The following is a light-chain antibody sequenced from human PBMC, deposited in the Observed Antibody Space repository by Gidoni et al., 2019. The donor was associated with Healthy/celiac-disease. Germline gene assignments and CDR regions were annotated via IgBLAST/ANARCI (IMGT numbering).Light chain of an antibody. CDR3: MQALQTPIT. CDR2: LGS. Sequence: DIVMTQSPLSLPVTPGEPASISCRSSQSLLHSNGYNYLDWYLQKPGQSPQLLIYLGSNRASGVPDRFSGSGSGTEFTLKISRVEAEDVGVYYCMQALQTPITFGQXTRLEIK. V-gene: IGKV2-28*01. CDR1: QSLLHSNGYNY. J-gene: IGKJ5*01.